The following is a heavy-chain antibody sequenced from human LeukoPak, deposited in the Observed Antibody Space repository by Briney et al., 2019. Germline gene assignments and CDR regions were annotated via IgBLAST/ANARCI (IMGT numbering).Heavy chain of an antibody. Sequence: SETLSLTCTVSGGSISSTNYYWGWIRQSPGRGLEWIGSVYYSGSTYSNPSLKSRVTVSVDTSKNQFSLKLSSVTAADTAVYYCAREPHTYHDDSGGNLDYWGQGTLVTVSS. D-gene: IGHD3-22*01. V-gene: IGHV4-39*01. CDR3: AREPHTYHDDSGGNLDY. J-gene: IGHJ4*02. CDR2: VYYSGST. CDR1: GGSISSTNYY.